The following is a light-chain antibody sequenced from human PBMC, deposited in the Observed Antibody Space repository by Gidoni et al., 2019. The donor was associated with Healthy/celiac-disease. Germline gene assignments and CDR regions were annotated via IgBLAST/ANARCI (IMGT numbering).Light chain of an antibody. CDR3: QKYNNWPSMYT. Sequence: EIVMTQSPATLSVSPGERDTLSCRASQSVISNLAWYQQKPGQAPRLLIYVASTRANGIPARFSGSGSGTEFTFTISSMQSEDFAVYYCQKYNNWPSMYTFGQGTKLEIK. J-gene: IGKJ2*01. CDR2: VAS. CDR1: QSVISN. V-gene: IGKV3D-15*01.